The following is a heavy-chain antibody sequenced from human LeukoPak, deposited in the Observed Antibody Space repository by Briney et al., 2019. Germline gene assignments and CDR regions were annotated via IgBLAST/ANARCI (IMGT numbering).Heavy chain of an antibody. Sequence: GGSLRLSCAASGFTFSSYWMRWVRQAPGKGLEWVANIKQDGCEKYYVDSVKGRFTISRDNVKNSLYLQMNSLRAEDTAVYYCARAGGYYYMDVWGKGTTVTVSS. CDR2: IKQDGCEK. V-gene: IGHV3-7*01. CDR3: ARAGGYYYMDV. CDR1: GFTFSSYW. D-gene: IGHD3-10*01. J-gene: IGHJ6*03.